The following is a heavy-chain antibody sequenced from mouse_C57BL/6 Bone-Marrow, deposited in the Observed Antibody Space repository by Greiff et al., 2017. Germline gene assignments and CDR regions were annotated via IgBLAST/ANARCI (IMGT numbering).Heavy chain of an antibody. J-gene: IGHJ2*01. Sequence: VQLQQPGAELVKPGASVKLSCKASGYTFTSYWMHWVKQRPGRGLEWIGSIYPNSGGTKYNEKFKSKATLTVDKPSSTAYMQLSSLTSEDSAVYYCASYGRGYEDYWGQGTTLTVSA. CDR2: IYPNSGGT. CDR3: ASYGRGYEDY. D-gene: IGHD1-1*01. CDR1: GYTFTSYW. V-gene: IGHV1-72*01.